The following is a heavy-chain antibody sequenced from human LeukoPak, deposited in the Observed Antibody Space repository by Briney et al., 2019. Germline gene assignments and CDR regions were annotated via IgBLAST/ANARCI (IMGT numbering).Heavy chain of an antibody. V-gene: IGHV1-3*01. CDR3: ARAPLTTYPR. CDR1: GYDFTSYA. Sequence: AASVKVSCKTSGYDFTSYAMHWVRQAPGQRLEWMGWINVVNGNTKLSQKFQERVIITSDTSASTTYMEMSSLRFDDTAMYYCARAPLTTYPRWGQGTLVTVSS. CDR2: INVVNGNT. J-gene: IGHJ4*02. D-gene: IGHD2/OR15-2a*01.